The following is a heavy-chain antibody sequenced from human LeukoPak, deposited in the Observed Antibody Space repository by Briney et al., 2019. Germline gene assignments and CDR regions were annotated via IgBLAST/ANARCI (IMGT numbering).Heavy chain of an antibody. J-gene: IGHJ4*02. D-gene: IGHD6-19*01. V-gene: IGHV3-23*01. CDR3: AKDFSSIAVAEFDY. CDR1: GFTFSSYA. CDR2: ISGSGGST. Sequence: PGGSLRLSCAASGFTFSSYAMSWVRQAPGKGLEWASAISGSGGSTYYADSVKGRLTISRDNSKNTLYLQMNSLRAEDTAVYYCAKDFSSIAVAEFDYWGQGTLVSVSS.